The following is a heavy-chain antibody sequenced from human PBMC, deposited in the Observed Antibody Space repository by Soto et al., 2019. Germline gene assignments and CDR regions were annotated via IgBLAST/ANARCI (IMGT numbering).Heavy chain of an antibody. J-gene: IGHJ4*02. Sequence: ASVKVSCKASGGTFSSYAISWVRQAPGQGLEWMGGIIPIFGTANYAQQFQGRVTMTTDTSTGTAYMEVRSLRSDDTAVYYCARALATGYYHAFDYWGQGTLVTVSS. V-gene: IGHV1-69*05. CDR3: ARALATGYYHAFDY. D-gene: IGHD3-9*01. CDR1: GGTFSSYA. CDR2: IIPIFGTA.